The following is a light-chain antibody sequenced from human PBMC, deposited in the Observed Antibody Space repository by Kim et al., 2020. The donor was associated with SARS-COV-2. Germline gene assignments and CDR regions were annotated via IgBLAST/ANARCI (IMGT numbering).Light chain of an antibody. CDR2: QDS. CDR1: KLGDKY. V-gene: IGLV3-1*01. CDR3: QAWDSSTVV. J-gene: IGLJ2*01. Sequence: VSTGQTASITCSGDKLGDKYACWYQQKPGQSPVLVIYQDSKRPSGIPERFSGSTSGNTATLTISGTQAMDEADYYCQAWDSSTVVFGGGTQLTVL.